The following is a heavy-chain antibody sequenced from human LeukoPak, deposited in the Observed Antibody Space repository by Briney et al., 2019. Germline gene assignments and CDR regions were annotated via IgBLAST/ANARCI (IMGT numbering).Heavy chain of an antibody. CDR2: ISIDGSDK. Sequence: GGSLRLSCAASGFTFNSFPMHWVRQAPGKGLEWVGLISIDGSDKSYADSVEGRFTISRDNSKNTLYLQMNSLSAEDTAVYYCARVLGFGSPPAYWGQGTLVSVSS. J-gene: IGHJ4*02. CDR1: GFTFNSFP. CDR3: ARVLGFGSPPAY. D-gene: IGHD3-10*01. V-gene: IGHV3-30*04.